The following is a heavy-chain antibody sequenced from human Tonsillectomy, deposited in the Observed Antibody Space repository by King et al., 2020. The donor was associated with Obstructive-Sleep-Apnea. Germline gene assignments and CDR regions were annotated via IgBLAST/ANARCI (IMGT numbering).Heavy chain of an antibody. CDR3: AKDQDGSSYLFDY. D-gene: IGHD6-6*01. V-gene: IGHV3-30*02. CDR1: GFTFSNYV. CDR2: IRYDGINK. J-gene: IGHJ4*02. Sequence: QVQLVESGGGVVQPGRSLRLSCAASGFTFSNYVMHWVRQAPGKGLEWWALIRYDGINKDYADSVKGRFTISRDNSKNTLYLQMNSLRAEDTAVYYCAKDQDGSSYLFDYWGQGTLVTVSS.